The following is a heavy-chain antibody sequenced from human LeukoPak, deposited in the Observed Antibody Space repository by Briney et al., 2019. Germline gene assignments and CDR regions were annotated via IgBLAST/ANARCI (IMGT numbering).Heavy chain of an antibody. J-gene: IGHJ4*02. CDR1: GFTFSDYY. Sequence: GGSLSLSCAVYGFTFSDYYMRWIRQAPGKGLEWVSYISSSGSTIYYADSVKGRFTISRDNATNSLYLQMNSLRAEDTAVYYCARDYYFDSSGYLCFWGQGTRVTVSS. CDR2: ISSSGSTI. D-gene: IGHD3-22*01. CDR3: ARDYYFDSSGYLCF. V-gene: IGHV3-11*01.